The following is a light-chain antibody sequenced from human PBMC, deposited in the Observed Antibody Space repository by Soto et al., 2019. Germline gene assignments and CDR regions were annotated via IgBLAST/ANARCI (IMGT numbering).Light chain of an antibody. Sequence: DIQMTQSPSSLSASVGDRVTISCQASQDIRHFLSWYLQKPGKAPKLLIFDASSLVTGVPSRFSGSGSGTDSTFTISSLQPEDIGTYYCQQHENPPITFGQGTRLEIK. CDR3: QQHENPPIT. CDR1: QDIRHF. J-gene: IGKJ5*01. CDR2: DAS. V-gene: IGKV1-33*01.